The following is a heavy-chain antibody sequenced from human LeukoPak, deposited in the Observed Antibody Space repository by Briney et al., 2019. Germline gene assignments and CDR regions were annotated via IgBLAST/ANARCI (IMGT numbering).Heavy chain of an antibody. Sequence: PSVTLSLTCTVSGGSISRYYWSWIPQPPGKGREWIGYLNYSGSTKYNPSLKSRVTISVDTSKNQFSLQLSSVTAADTAVYFCARDPHYGDILNDPFDIWGQGTMVTVSP. V-gene: IGHV4-59*01. J-gene: IGHJ3*02. CDR3: ARDPHYGDILNDPFDI. D-gene: IGHD4-17*01. CDR2: LNYSGST. CDR1: GGSISRYY.